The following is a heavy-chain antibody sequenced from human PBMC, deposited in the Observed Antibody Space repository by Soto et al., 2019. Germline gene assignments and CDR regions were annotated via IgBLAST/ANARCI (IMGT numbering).Heavy chain of an antibody. Sequence: QVQLVESGGGVVQAGRSLRLSCAASGFTFRNYAMHWVRRAPGKGLELVAIISYDESKKYYAESVRGRFTISRDNSKNTLYLQMTNLRTEDTAVYYCARDLSRGITMIGLEIHYWGQATLVTVSS. D-gene: IGHD3-22*01. CDR3: ARDLSRGITMIGLEIHY. CDR1: GFTFRNYA. J-gene: IGHJ4*02. V-gene: IGHV3-30-3*01. CDR2: ISYDESKK.